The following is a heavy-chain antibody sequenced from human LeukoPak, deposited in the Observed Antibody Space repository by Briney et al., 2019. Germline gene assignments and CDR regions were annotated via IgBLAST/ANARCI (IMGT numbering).Heavy chain of an antibody. CDR1: GASISSYY. CDR2: IYTSGST. J-gene: IGHJ4*02. CDR3: ARDGVENSSWYPLDS. Sequence: SETLSLTCTVSGASISSYYWSWLRQPAGEGLEWIGRIYTSGSTNYQPSLKRRVTMSVDTFKNQVSLKMSPVTAADTAVYYCARDGVENSSWYPLDSWGRGTLVSVSS. V-gene: IGHV4-4*07. D-gene: IGHD6-13*01.